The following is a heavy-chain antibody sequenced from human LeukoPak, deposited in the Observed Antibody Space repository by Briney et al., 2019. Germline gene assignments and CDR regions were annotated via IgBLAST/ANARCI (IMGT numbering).Heavy chain of an antibody. CDR1: GGSISSYY. CDR3: ARAPRAYDILTGYYPAPWFDY. V-gene: IGHV4-59*01. CDR2: IYYSGST. D-gene: IGHD3-9*01. Sequence: SETLSLTCTVSGGSISSYYWSWIRQPPGKGLEWLGYIYYSGSTNYNPSLKSRVTISVDTSKNQFSLKLSSVTAADTAVYYCARAPRAYDILTGYYPAPWFDYWGQGTLVTVSS. J-gene: IGHJ4*02.